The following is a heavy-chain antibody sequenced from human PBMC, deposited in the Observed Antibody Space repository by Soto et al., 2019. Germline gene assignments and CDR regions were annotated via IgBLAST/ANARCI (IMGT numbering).Heavy chain of an antibody. D-gene: IGHD6-13*01. CDR3: ARDQYSSMFFRYYYYGMDV. CDR1: GFTFSSYW. J-gene: IGHJ6*02. Sequence: GGSLRLSCAASGFTFSSYWMSWVRQAPGKGVEWVANIKQDGSEKYYVDSVKGRFTISRDNAKNSLYLQMNSLRAEDTAVYYCARDQYSSMFFRYYYYGMDVWGQGTTVTVSS. V-gene: IGHV3-7*03. CDR2: IKQDGSEK.